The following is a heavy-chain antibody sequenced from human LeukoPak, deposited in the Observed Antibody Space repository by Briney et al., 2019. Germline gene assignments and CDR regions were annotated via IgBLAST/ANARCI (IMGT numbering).Heavy chain of an antibody. CDR1: GGSISSYY. CDR2: IYNSGST. D-gene: IGHD5-12*01. J-gene: IGHJ4*02. CDR3: ARQGGYASPFDY. V-gene: IGHV4-59*08. Sequence: SETPSLTCTVSGGSISSYYWSWIRQPPGKGLEWIGNIYNSGSTNYNPSLKSRVTISVDSSKKQFSLKLISVTAADTAVYYCARQGGYASPFDYWGQGTLVTVSS.